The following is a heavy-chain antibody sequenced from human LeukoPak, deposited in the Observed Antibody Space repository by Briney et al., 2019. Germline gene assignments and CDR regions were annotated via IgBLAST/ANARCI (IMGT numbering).Heavy chain of an antibody. Sequence: GGSLRLSCAASGINVSNNYMTWIRQAPGKGLEWVSLIYGADAAYYAESVRGRFMISRDNLKSTVFLQMNSLRVEDTAVYFCVTSTGQQFIPYDYWGQGTHVTVSS. V-gene: IGHV3-66*02. CDR1: GINVSNNY. J-gene: IGHJ4*02. D-gene: IGHD6-13*01. CDR2: IYGADAA. CDR3: VTSTGQQFIPYDY.